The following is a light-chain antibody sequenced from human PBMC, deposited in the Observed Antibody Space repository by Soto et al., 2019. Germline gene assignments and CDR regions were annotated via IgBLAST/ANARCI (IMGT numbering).Light chain of an antibody. Sequence: DIVLTQSPATLSLSPGERATLSCRASQSISSFLAWYQQKPGQAPRLLIFDASNRATGIPSRFSGSGSGTGFTLSIGCLWREDFAVYCCQQRSNWPLTFGPGTKVDIK. CDR3: QQRSNWPLT. CDR1: QSISSF. V-gene: IGKV3-11*01. CDR2: DAS. J-gene: IGKJ3*01.